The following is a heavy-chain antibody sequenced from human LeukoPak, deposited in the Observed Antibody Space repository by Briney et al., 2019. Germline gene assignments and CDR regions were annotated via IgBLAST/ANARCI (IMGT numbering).Heavy chain of an antibody. CDR2: IYTSGST. CDR3: ARGPLSSDYVWGSYRPAYFDY. D-gene: IGHD3-16*02. J-gene: IGHJ4*02. CDR1: GGSISSGSYY. V-gene: IGHV4-61*02. Sequence: SETLSLTCTVSGGSISSGSYYWSWIRQPAGKGLEWIGRIYTSGSTNYNPSLKSRVTISVDTSKNQFSLKLSSVTAADTAVYYCARGPLSSDYVWGSYRPAYFDYRGQGTLVTVSS.